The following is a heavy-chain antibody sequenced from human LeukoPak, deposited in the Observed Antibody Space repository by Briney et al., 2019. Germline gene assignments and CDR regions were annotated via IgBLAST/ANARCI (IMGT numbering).Heavy chain of an antibody. Sequence: GGSLRLSCSASGFIFSSYSMHWVRQAPGKGLDYVSAINSNGGDTYYADSVKGRFTVSRDNSKNTLYLQMSSLRAEDTAIYYCVRVFGSGSGKYYADYWGQGTLVTVSS. V-gene: IGHV3-64D*06. CDR2: INSNGGDT. J-gene: IGHJ4*02. CDR1: GFIFSSYS. CDR3: VRVFGSGSGKYYADY. D-gene: IGHD3-10*01.